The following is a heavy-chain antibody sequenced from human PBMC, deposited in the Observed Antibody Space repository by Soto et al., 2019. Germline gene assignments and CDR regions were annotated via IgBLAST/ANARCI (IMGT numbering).Heavy chain of an antibody. CDR3: ATFEEIRGPYGSTTKVGYYYMDV. CDR2: ISYDGSNK. D-gene: IGHD2-2*01. CDR1: GFTFSSYG. Sequence: HPGGSLRLSCAASGFTFSSYGMHWVRQAPGKGLEWVAVISYDGSNKYYADSVKGRFTISRDNSKNTQYLQMNSLRAEDTAVYYCATFEEIRGPYGSTTKVGYYYMDVWGKGSTVTVSS. J-gene: IGHJ6*03. V-gene: IGHV3-30*03.